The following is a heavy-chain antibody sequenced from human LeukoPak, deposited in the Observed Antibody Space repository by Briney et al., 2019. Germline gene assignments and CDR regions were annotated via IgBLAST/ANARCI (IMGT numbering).Heavy chain of an antibody. Sequence: ASVKVSCKASGYTFTGYYMHWVRQAPGQGREWMGWINPNSGGTNYAQKFQGRVTMTRDTSISTAYMELSRLRSDDTAVYYCARGRIVRGVHFDYWGQGILVTVSS. CDR3: ARGRIVRGVHFDY. D-gene: IGHD3-10*01. CDR2: INPNSGGT. CDR1: GYTFTGYY. V-gene: IGHV1-2*02. J-gene: IGHJ4*02.